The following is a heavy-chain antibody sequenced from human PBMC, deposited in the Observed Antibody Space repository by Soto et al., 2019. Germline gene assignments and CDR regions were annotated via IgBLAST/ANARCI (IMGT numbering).Heavy chain of an antibody. Sequence: PSETLSLTCTVSGGSISSSSYYWGWIRQPPGKGLEWIGSIYYSGSTYYNPSLKSRVTISVDTSKNQFSLKLSSVTAADTAVYYCARPTGGSSGWSNWFDPWGQGTLVTVSS. CDR1: GGSISSSSYY. CDR3: ARPTGGSSGWSNWFDP. CDR2: IYYSGST. J-gene: IGHJ5*02. V-gene: IGHV4-39*01. D-gene: IGHD6-19*01.